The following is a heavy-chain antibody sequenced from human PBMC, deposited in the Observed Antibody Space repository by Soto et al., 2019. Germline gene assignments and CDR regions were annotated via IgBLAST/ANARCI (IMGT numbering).Heavy chain of an antibody. CDR1: GFTFSSYG. CDR3: AKALSPMYYYDSSGYYFDY. J-gene: IGHJ4*02. Sequence: LRLSCAASGFTFSSYGMHWVRQAPGKGLEWVAVISYDGSKKYYADSVKGRFTISRDNSKNTLYLQMNSLRAEDTAVYYCAKALSPMYYYDSSGYYFDYWGQGTLVTVSS. CDR2: ISYDGSKK. D-gene: IGHD3-22*01. V-gene: IGHV3-30*18.